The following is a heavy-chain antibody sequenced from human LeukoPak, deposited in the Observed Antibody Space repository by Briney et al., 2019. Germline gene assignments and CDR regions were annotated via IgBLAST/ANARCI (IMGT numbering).Heavy chain of an antibody. CDR3: ARGQLPRGYYYGMDV. CDR1: GGTFSSYA. V-gene: IGHV1-69*13. Sequence: ASVKVSCKASGGTFSSYAISWVRQAPGQGLEWMGGIIPIFGTGNYAQKFQGRVTINADESTSTAYMELSSLRSEDTAAYYCARGQLPRGYYYGMDVWGQGTTVTVSS. D-gene: IGHD6-6*01. J-gene: IGHJ6*02. CDR2: IIPIFGTG.